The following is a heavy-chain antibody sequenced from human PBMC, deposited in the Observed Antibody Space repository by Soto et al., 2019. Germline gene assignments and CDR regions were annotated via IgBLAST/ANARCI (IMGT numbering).Heavy chain of an antibody. CDR1: GFTFSNAW. CDR3: TTILSPGLQWVEPIDI. V-gene: IGHV3-15*01. D-gene: IGHD1-1*01. J-gene: IGHJ3*02. Sequence: EVQLVESGGGLVKPGGSLRLSCAASGFTFSNAWMSWVRQAPGKGLEWVGRIKSKTDGGTTDYAAPVKGRFTISRDDSKNTLYLQVNSLKTEDTAVYYCTTILSPGLQWVEPIDIWGQGTMVTVSS. CDR2: IKSKTDGGTT.